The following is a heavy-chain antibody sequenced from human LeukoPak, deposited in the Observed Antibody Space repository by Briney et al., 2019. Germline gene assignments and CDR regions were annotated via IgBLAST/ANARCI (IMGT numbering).Heavy chain of an antibody. Sequence: ASLKVSCKASGYTFTTYYMHSVRQAPGQGLEWRGIIHPSGISTGYAQKFQSRVTMTRDTSTSTVYMGLSSLRSEDTAVYYCARAHLHYGDSIHDLDYWGQGTLVTVSS. CDR3: ARAHLHYGDSIHDLDY. CDR2: IHPSGIST. J-gene: IGHJ4*02. V-gene: IGHV1-46*01. D-gene: IGHD4-17*01. CDR1: GYTFTTYY.